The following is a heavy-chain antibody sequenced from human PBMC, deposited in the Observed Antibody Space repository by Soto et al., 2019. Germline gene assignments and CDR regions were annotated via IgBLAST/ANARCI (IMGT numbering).Heavy chain of an antibody. V-gene: IGHV1-69*13. CDR1: GGTFSSYA. J-gene: IGHJ4*02. D-gene: IGHD3-16*01. CDR3: ARESTGGYDPTSPRITFGGVPTL. Sequence: ASVKVSCKASGGTFSSYAISWVRQAPGQGLEWMGGIIPMFGTAKYAQKFQGRVTITADESTSTAYMGLGSLRSEDTAVYYCARESTGGYDPTSPRITFGGVPTLWGQGTLVTVSS. CDR2: IIPMFGTA.